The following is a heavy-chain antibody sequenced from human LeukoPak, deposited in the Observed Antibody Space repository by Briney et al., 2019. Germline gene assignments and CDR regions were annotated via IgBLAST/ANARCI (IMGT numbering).Heavy chain of an antibody. D-gene: IGHD3-22*01. CDR3: ATDFYDST. V-gene: IGHV3-15*07. CDR2: IRSNSDGGTI. CDR1: GFTFSSYW. J-gene: IGHJ5*02. Sequence: GVLRLSCAASGFTFSSYWMNWVRQAPGKGLEWVGRIRSNSDGGTIDYAAPVKGRFTLSRDDSKTTLYLQMNSLQTEDTAVYYCATDFYDSTWGQGTLVTVSS.